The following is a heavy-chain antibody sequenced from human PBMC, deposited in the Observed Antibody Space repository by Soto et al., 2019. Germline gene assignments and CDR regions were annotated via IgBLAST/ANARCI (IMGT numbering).Heavy chain of an antibody. CDR3: ARGGASSKWFAP. CDR2: IGYSGTT. V-gene: IGHV4-31*03. Sequence: SETLSLTCTVSGGSITSGGSFWSWIRQHPGKGPEWIAFIGYSGTTSYNPSLESRVTVSVDTSKSQFSLNLTSVTAADTAVYYCARGGASSKWFAPWGQGTLVTVSS. CDR1: GGSITSGGSF. D-gene: IGHD2-15*01. J-gene: IGHJ5*02.